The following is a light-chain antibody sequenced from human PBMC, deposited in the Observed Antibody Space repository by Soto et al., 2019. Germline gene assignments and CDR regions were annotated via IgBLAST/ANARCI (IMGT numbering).Light chain of an antibody. CDR2: GAS. Sequence: EIVMTQSPATLSVSPGERATLSCRASQSVSSNLAWYQQNRGQAPRLLIYGASSRATGIPDRFSGSGSGTDFTLTISRLEPEDFAVYYCQQYGSSPSTFGQGTRLEIK. CDR3: QQYGSSPST. V-gene: IGKV3-20*01. CDR1: QSVSSN. J-gene: IGKJ5*01.